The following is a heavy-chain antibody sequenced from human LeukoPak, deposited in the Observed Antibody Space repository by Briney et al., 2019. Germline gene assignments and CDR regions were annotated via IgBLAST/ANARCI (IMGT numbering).Heavy chain of an antibody. V-gene: IGHV4-59*08. CDR3: ASYSGSYLNDAFDI. J-gene: IGHJ3*02. CDR1: GGSISSYY. Sequence: PSETLSLTCTVSGGSISSYYWSWIRQPPGKGLEWIGYIYYSGSTNYNPSLKSRVTISVDTSKNQFSLKLSSVTAADTAVYYCASYSGSYLNDAFDIWGQGKMVTVSS. CDR2: IYYSGST. D-gene: IGHD1-26*01.